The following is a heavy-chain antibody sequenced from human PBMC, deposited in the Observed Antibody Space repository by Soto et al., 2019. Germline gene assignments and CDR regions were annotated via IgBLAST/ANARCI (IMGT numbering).Heavy chain of an antibody. Sequence: QVQLVQSGAEVKKPGSSVKVSCKASGGTFSSYTISWVRQAPGQGLEWMGRIIPILGIANYAQKFQGRVTITADKSTSTAYMELSSLRSEDTAVYYCASAGYSSSWYWVRYFDYWGQGTLVTVSS. CDR2: IIPILGIA. CDR3: ASAGYSSSWYWVRYFDY. CDR1: GGTFSSYT. D-gene: IGHD6-13*01. J-gene: IGHJ4*02. V-gene: IGHV1-69*02.